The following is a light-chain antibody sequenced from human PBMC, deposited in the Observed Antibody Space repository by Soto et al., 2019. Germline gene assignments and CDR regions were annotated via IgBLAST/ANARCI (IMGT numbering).Light chain of an antibody. CDR1: QAIGSY. J-gene: IGKJ3*01. CDR3: QQVDSYPLT. V-gene: IGKV1-9*01. Sequence: IQLTHSPSSLSASVGDTVTITCRATQAIGSYFAWYQQRPGTAPKLLIYSASTLHSGVPSRFSGSGSGTDFTLTISRLRPEDFANYYCQQVDSYPLTFGPGTTVEI. CDR2: SAS.